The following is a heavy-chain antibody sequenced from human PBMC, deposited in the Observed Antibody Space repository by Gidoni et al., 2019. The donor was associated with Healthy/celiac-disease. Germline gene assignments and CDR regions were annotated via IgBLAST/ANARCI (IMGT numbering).Heavy chain of an antibody. D-gene: IGHD4-17*01. Sequence: QVQLVQSGAEVKKPGSSVKVSCKASGSTFSSYAISWVGQAPGQGLEWMGRIIPILGIANYAQKFQGRVTITADKSTSTAYMELSSLRSEDTAVYYCARDEVDYGDPSVDYWGQGTLVTVSS. V-gene: IGHV1-69*04. CDR1: GSTFSSYA. CDR3: ARDEVDYGDPSVDY. J-gene: IGHJ4*02. CDR2: IIPILGIA.